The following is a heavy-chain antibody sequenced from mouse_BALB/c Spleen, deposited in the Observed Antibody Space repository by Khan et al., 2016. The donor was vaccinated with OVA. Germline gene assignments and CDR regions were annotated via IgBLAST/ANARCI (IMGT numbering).Heavy chain of an antibody. CDR2: ISYSGRT. D-gene: IGHD1-1*01. CDR3: ASSVTITTVVATDFDY. V-gene: IGHV3-2*02. J-gene: IGHJ2*01. CDR1: GYSITSDYA. Sequence: EVQLQESGPGLVKPSQSLSLTCTVTGYSITSDYAWNWIRQFPGNKLEWMGYISYSGRTSYNPSLKSRISITRDTSKNQFFLQLNSVTTEHTATYYCASSVTITTVVATDFDYWGQGTTLTVSS.